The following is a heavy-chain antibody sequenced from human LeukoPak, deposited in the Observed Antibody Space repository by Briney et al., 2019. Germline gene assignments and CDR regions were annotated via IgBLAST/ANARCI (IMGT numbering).Heavy chain of an antibody. V-gene: IGHV3-23*01. D-gene: IGHD3-16*02. J-gene: IGHJ4*02. CDR3: AKDYDYVWGSYRPFDY. CDR1: GFTFSNYA. Sequence: GGSLRLSCAASGFTFSNYAMNWVRQAPGKGLEWVSGLSGSGVSTYFADSVKGRFTISRDNSKNTLYPQMNSLRAEDTAVYYCAKDYDYVWGSYRPFDYWGQGTLVTVSS. CDR2: LSGSGVST.